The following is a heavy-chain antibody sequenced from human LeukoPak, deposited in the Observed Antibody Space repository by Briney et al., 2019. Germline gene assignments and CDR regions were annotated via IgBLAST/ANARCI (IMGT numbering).Heavy chain of an antibody. CDR3: ARHLKIRPYSSGWYGWFDP. V-gene: IGHV4-38-2*01. Sequence: PSETLSLTRAVSGYSISRGYYWGWIPQPPGKGLEWIGSTYQSGRTYYTPSLKSRVTISVDTSKNQSSLKLSSVTAADTAVYYCARHLKIRPYSSGWYGWFDPWGQGTLVTVSS. J-gene: IGHJ5*02. D-gene: IGHD6-19*01. CDR2: TYQSGRT. CDR1: GYSISRGYY.